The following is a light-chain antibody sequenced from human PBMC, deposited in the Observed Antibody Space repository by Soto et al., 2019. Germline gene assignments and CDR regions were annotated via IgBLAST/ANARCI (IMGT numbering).Light chain of an antibody. CDR2: DVS. CDR3: SSYTSSSTRV. J-gene: IGLJ1*01. CDR1: SSNVGGYNY. Sequence: QSALTQPASVSGAPGQSITISCTGTSSNVGGYNYLSWYQHHPGKAPKLMIYDVSDRPSGVSNRFSGSKSGNTASLTISGLQTEDEADYYCSSYTSSSTRVFGTGTKVTVL. V-gene: IGLV2-14*03.